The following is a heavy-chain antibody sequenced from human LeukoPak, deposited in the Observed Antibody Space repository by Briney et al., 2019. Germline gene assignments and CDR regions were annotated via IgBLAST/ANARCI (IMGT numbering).Heavy chain of an antibody. CDR1: GFSFSTYS. V-gene: IGHV3-48*02. D-gene: IGHD5-18*01. CDR3: ARDASDTAMGS. CDR2: ISTSSTI. J-gene: IGHJ5*02. Sequence: GGSLRLSCAASGFSFSTYSMNRVRQAPGKGLEWVSYISTSSTISYADSVKGRFTISRDNAKNSLYLQMNSLRDEDTAVYYCARDASDTAMGSWGQGTLVTVSS.